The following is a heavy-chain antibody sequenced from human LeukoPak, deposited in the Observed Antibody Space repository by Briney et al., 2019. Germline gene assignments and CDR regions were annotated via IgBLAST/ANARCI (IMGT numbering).Heavy chain of an antibody. CDR2: IYYSGST. V-gene: IGHV4-61*08. Sequence: PSENLSLTCAVSGGSISSGGYYWSWIRQPPGKGLEWIGYIYYSGSTNYNPSLKSRVTISVDTSKNQFSLKLSSVTAADTAVYYCAREMDDSSGYYYVAWFDPWGQGTLVTVSS. D-gene: IGHD3-22*01. CDR3: AREMDDSSGYYYVAWFDP. J-gene: IGHJ5*02. CDR1: GGSISSGGYY.